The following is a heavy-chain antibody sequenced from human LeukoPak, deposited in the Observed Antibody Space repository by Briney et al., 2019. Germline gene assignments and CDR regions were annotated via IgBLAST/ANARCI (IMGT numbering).Heavy chain of an antibody. CDR2: IYYSGST. V-gene: IGHV4-59*01. Sequence: SETLSLTCTVSGGSISSYYWSWIRQPPGKGLEWIGNIYYSGSTNYNPSLKSRVTISVDTSKNQFSLKSSSVTAADTAVYYCARETSQKGAHYMDVWGKGTTVTISS. D-gene: IGHD3-16*01. J-gene: IGHJ6*03. CDR3: ARETSQKGAHYMDV. CDR1: GGSISSYY.